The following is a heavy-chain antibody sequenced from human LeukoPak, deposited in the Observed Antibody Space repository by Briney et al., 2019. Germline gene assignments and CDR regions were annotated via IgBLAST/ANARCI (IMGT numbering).Heavy chain of an antibody. CDR1: GFTFSSYW. Sequence: GGSLRLSCAASGFTFSSYWMSWVRQAPGQGLEWMGRIIPILGIANYAQKFQGRVTITADKSTSTAYMELSSLRSGDTAVYYCAIVDTAMVRDYYYYGMDVWGQGTTVTVSS. CDR2: IIPILGIA. CDR3: AIVDTAMVRDYYYYGMDV. J-gene: IGHJ6*02. V-gene: IGHV1-69*02. D-gene: IGHD5-18*01.